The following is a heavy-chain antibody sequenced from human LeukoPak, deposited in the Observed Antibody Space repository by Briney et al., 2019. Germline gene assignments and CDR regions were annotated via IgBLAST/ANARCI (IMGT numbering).Heavy chain of an antibody. D-gene: IGHD2-8*01. V-gene: IGHV1-8*01. CDR2: MNPNSGNT. CDR1: GYTFTSYD. Sequence: GASVKVSCKASGYTFTSYDINWVRQATGQGLEWMGWMNPNSGNTGYAQKFQGRVTMTRNTSISTAYMELSSLRSEDTAVYYCARVYCTNGVCYPYYYYGMDVWGQGTTVTVSS. CDR3: ARVYCTNGVCYPYYYYGMDV. J-gene: IGHJ6*02.